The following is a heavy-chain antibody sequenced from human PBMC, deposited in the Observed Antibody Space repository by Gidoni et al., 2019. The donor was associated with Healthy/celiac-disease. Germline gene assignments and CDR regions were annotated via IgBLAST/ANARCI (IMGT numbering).Heavy chain of an antibody. Sequence: VQQVEACGCVDHPGWSLRLSVAGSGFSLMSYGMHWVSQAPGKGLEWVAVISYDGRNKYYADAVKGRFTISRDNSKDTLYLRRNSLRAEDTDVDYCARDLEGRQWGAGPFDYWGQGTLVTVSS. V-gene: IGHV3-30*04. CDR3: ARDLEGRQWGAGPFDY. D-gene: IGHD6-19*01. CDR1: GFSLMSYG. J-gene: IGHJ4*02. CDR2: ISYDGRNK.